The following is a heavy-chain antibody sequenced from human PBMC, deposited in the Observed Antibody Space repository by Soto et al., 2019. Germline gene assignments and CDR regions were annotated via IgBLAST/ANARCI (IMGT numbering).Heavy chain of an antibody. CDR3: ARELQDIVVVPATQPVYYFDY. D-gene: IGHD2-2*01. Sequence: QVQLQESGPGLVKPSQTLSLTCTVSGGSISSGGYYWSWIRQHPGKGLEWIGYIYYSGSTYYNPSLKSRLTVSVDTSKNQFSLKLSSVTAADTAVYYCARELQDIVVVPATQPVYYFDYWGQGTLVTVSS. CDR2: IYYSGST. J-gene: IGHJ4*02. V-gene: IGHV4-31*03. CDR1: GGSISSGGYY.